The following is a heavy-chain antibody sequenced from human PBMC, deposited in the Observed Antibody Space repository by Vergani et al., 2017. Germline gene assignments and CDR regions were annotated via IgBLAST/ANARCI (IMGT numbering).Heavy chain of an antibody. CDR3: VRTVALWFGETKDGGWFDP. Sequence: QVRLEESGPGLVKPSETLSLTCSVSGYSIGSGFYWAWIRQSPGEGLQWLTSIHNRGKTYHNPSLKSRVTVSVDTSLNQVSLQLNSVTAADTAVYYCVRTVALWFGETKDGGWFDPWGQGTLVTVTS. V-gene: IGHV4-38-2*01. J-gene: IGHJ5*02. D-gene: IGHD3-10*01. CDR1: GYSIGSGFY. CDR2: IHNRGKT.